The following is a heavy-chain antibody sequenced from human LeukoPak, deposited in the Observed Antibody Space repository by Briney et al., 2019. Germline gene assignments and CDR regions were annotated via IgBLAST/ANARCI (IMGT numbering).Heavy chain of an antibody. CDR3: ARDSATVTSTSSWFDP. D-gene: IGHD4-17*01. CDR1: GFTFSRYS. J-gene: IGHJ5*02. Sequence: PGGSLRLSCAASGFTFSRYSMNWVRQAPGKGLEWVSSISTSSSYIYYADSVKGRFTSSRDNAKNSLYLKMNSLRAEDTAVYYCARDSATVTSTSSWFDPWGQGTLVTVSS. V-gene: IGHV3-21*01. CDR2: ISTSSSYI.